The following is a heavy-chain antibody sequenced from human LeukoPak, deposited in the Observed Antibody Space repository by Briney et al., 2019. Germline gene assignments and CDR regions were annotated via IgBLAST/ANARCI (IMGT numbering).Heavy chain of an antibody. V-gene: IGHV1-18*01. Sequence: ASVKVSCKASGYTFTSYGISWVRQAPGQGLEWMGWISDYNGNTNYAQRFQGRVTMTTDTSTSTAYMELRSLRSDDTAMYYCAREDHQLAPYFDYWGQGTLVTVSS. D-gene: IGHD2-2*01. J-gene: IGHJ4*02. CDR3: AREDHQLAPYFDY. CDR2: ISDYNGNT. CDR1: GYTFTSYG.